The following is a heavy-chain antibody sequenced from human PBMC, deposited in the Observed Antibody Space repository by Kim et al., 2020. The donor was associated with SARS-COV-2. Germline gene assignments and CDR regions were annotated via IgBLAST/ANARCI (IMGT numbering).Heavy chain of an antibody. J-gene: IGHJ5*02. D-gene: IGHD6-19*01. CDR3: VRGASGRPGGLDP. V-gene: IGHV3-74*01. CDR2: IESDGSVT. Sequence: GGSLRLSCAASGFTFSSYWMHWVRQAPGKGLVWVTRIESDGSVTSYADSVKGRLTISRDNAQNTLYLQMNSLRVDDTAVYYCVRGASGRPGGLDPWGQGTLVTVSS. CDR1: GFTFSSYW.